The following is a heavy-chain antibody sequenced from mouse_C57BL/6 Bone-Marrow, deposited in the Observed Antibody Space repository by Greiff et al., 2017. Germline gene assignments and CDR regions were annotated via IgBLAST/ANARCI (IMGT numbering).Heavy chain of an antibody. CDR2: IYWDDDK. J-gene: IGHJ4*01. Sequence: VKLMESGPGILQSSQTLSLTCSFSGFSLSTSGMGVSWIRQPSGKGLEWLAHIYWDDDKRYNPSLKSRLTISKDTSRNQVFLKITSVDTADTATYYCARRGAAQAPYYYAMDYWGQGTSVTVSS. CDR1: GFSLSTSGMG. D-gene: IGHD3-2*02. V-gene: IGHV8-12*01. CDR3: ARRGAAQAPYYYAMDY.